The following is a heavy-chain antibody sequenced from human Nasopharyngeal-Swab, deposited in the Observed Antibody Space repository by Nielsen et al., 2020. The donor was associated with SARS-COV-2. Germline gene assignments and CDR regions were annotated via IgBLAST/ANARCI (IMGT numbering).Heavy chain of an antibody. CDR3: GKAVAGTVDY. CDR2: IKSKTDGGTT. D-gene: IGHD6-19*01. Sequence: GGSLRLSCAASGFTFSNAWMSWVRQAPGKGLEWVGRIKSKTDGGTTDYAAPVKGRFTISRDDSKNTLYPQMNSLKTEDTAVYYCGKAVAGTVDYWGQGTLVTVSS. CDR1: GFTFSNAW. V-gene: IGHV3-15*01. J-gene: IGHJ4*02.